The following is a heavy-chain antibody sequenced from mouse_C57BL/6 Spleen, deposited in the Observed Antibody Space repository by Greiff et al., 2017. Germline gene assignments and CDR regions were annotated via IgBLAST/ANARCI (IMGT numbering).Heavy chain of an antibody. J-gene: IGHJ3*01. D-gene: IGHD1-1*01. CDR2: ISSGGDYI. CDR1: GFTFSSYA. V-gene: IGHV5-9-1*02. CDR3: TREGDYYGSSYRY. Sequence: EVKLMESGEGLVKPGGSLKLSCAASGFTFSSYAMSWVRQTPEKRLEWVAYISSGGDYIYYADTVKGRFTISRDNASNTLYLQMSSLKSEDTAMYYCTREGDYYGSSYRYWGQGTLVTVSA.